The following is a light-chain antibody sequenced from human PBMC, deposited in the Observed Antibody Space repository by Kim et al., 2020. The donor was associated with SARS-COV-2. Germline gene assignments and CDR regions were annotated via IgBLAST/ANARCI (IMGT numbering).Light chain of an antibody. Sequence: GQRVTISSSGSSSNIGNKHVSCTTQFPSVAPRILFYRNNKRPQGVLDRFSGCKSGTSASLAIGGLRSADEADYYCAVWHDGLNVGMIGGRTKVTVL. CDR3: AVWHDGLNVGM. CDR2: RNN. CDR1: SSNIGNKH. V-gene: IGLV1-47*01. J-gene: IGLJ2*01.